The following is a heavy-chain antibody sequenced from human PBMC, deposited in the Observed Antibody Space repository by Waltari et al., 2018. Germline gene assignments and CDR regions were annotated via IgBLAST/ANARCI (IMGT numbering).Heavy chain of an antibody. J-gene: IGHJ4*02. V-gene: IGHV4-39*01. CDR3: ARGGGRAAMESNFDY. CDR2: IYYSGST. Sequence: QLQLQESGPGLVKPSETLSLTCTVSGGSISSSRYYWGWIRQPPGKGLEWIGSIYYSGSTYYNPSLKSRVTISVDTSKNQFSLKLSSVTAADTAVYYCARGGGRAAMESNFDYWGQGTLVTVSS. CDR1: GGSISSSRYY. D-gene: IGHD5-18*01.